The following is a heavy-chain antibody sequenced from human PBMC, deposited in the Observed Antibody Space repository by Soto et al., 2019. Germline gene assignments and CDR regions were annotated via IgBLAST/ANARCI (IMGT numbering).Heavy chain of an antibody. CDR3: ARVPYYDFFWFDP. CDR1: GGSISSGGYY. D-gene: IGHD3-3*01. Sequence: KSSETLSLTCTVSGGSISSGGYYWSWIRQHPGKGLEWIGYIYYSGSTYYNPSLKSRVTISVDTSKNQFSLKLSSVTAADTAVYYCARVPYYDFFWFDPWGQGTLVTVSS. J-gene: IGHJ5*02. CDR2: IYYSGST. V-gene: IGHV4-31*03.